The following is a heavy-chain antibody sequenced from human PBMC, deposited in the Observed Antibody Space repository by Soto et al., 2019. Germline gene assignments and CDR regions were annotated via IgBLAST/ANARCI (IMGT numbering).Heavy chain of an antibody. J-gene: IGHJ4*02. V-gene: IGHV1-69*12. D-gene: IGHD5-12*01. CDR1: GGTFSSYA. CDR3: VRVVAIPGYPDN. CDR2: IVPIVDTS. Sequence: QVQLVQSGAEVRQPASSVKVSCKTSGGTFSSYAISWVRQAPGQGLEWMGGIVPIVDTSTYAQKFQGRVHDTADESTSTVYMELSSLRSDDTAVYYCVRVVAIPGYPDNWGQGTLVTVSS.